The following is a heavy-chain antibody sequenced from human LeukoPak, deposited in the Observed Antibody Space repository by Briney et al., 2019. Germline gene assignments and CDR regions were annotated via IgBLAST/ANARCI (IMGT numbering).Heavy chain of an antibody. Sequence: GGSLRLSCTASEFTFSSYWMSWIRQAPGKGLEWVANIKQDGSEKDYVDSVKGRFTISRDNAKNSLYLQMNNLRAEDTAVYYCARYCGGDCYGMDVWGQGTTVTVSS. CDR3: ARYCGGDCYGMDV. J-gene: IGHJ6*02. D-gene: IGHD2-21*01. CDR2: IKQDGSEK. CDR1: EFTFSSYW. V-gene: IGHV3-7*01.